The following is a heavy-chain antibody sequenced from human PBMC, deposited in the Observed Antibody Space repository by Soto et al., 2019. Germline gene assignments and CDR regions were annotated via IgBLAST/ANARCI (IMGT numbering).Heavy chain of an antibody. Sequence: QVQLVESGGGVVQPGRSLRLSCAASGFTFSSYAMHWVRQAPGKGLEWVAVILYDGSNKYYADSVKGRFTISRDNSKNTLYLQMNSLRAEDTAVYYCARERDYGDYVSYNYGMDVWGQGTTVTVSS. J-gene: IGHJ6*02. CDR2: ILYDGSNK. CDR3: ARERDYGDYVSYNYGMDV. CDR1: GFTFSSYA. V-gene: IGHV3-30-3*01. D-gene: IGHD4-17*01.